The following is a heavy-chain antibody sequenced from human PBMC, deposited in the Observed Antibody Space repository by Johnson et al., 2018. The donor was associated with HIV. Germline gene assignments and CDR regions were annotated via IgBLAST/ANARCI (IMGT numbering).Heavy chain of an antibody. CDR2: IWYDGSNK. Sequence: QVLLVESGGGVVQPGRSLRLSCAASGFTFSSYGMHWVRQAPGKGLEWVAVIWYDGSNKYYADSVKGRFTISRDNSKNTLYLQMNSLSAEDTALYYCARAVGGSYHDAFDSWGQGTMVTVSS. V-gene: IGHV3-33*01. CDR3: ARAVGGSYHDAFDS. D-gene: IGHD1-26*01. CDR1: GFTFSSYG. J-gene: IGHJ3*02.